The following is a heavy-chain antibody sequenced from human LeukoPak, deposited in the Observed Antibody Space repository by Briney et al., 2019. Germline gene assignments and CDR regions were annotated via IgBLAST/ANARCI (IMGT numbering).Heavy chain of an antibody. CDR2: ISGSGGST. V-gene: IGHV3-23*01. CDR3: AKGYYYDSSGYYLGY. J-gene: IGHJ4*02. Sequence: PGGSLRLSCAASGFTFSSYSMSWVRQAPGKGLEWVSAISGSGGSTYYADSVKGRFTISRDNSKNTLYLQMNSLRAEDTAVYYCAKGYYYDSSGYYLGYWGQGTLVTVSS. CDR1: GFTFSSYS. D-gene: IGHD3-22*01.